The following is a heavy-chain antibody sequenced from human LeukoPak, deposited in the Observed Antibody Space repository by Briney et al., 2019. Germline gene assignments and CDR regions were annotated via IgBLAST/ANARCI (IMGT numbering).Heavy chain of an antibody. Sequence: GGSLRLSCAASGFSFSSYNMNWVRQAPGKGLEWVSSISSSGSYIYYADSEKGRFTISRDNAKNSLYLQMNSLRAEDTALYYCARDPRLGATTTLGYFDLWGRGTLVTVPS. V-gene: IGHV3-21*01. CDR3: ARDPRLGATTTLGYFDL. D-gene: IGHD5-24*01. CDR2: ISSSGSYI. J-gene: IGHJ2*01. CDR1: GFSFSSYN.